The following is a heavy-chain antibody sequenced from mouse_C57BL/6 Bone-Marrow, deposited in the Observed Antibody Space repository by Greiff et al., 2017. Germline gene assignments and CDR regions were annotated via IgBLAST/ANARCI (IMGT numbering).Heavy chain of an antibody. CDR1: GYTFTSYW. CDR2: IDPSDSYT. CDR3: ARESWRNYPWCAY. D-gene: IGHD2-1*01. J-gene: IGHJ3*01. Sequence: QVQLQQPGAELVRPGTSVKLSCKASGYTFTSYWMHWVKQRPGQGLEWIGVIDPSDSYTNYNQKFKGKATVAVDTSSSTAYMHLSSLTSEDSAVYYCARESWRNYPWCAYWGQGTLVTVSA. V-gene: IGHV1-59*01.